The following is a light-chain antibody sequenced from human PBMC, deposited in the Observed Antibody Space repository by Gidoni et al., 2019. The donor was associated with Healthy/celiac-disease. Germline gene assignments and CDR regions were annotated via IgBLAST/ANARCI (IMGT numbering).Light chain of an antibody. CDR3: SSYTSGSTFYV. CDR2: DVS. J-gene: IGLJ1*01. CDR1: SSDVGGYNY. V-gene: IGLV2-14*03. Sequence: QSTLPQPASVSRSPGQSITIPCTGTSSDVGGYNYVSWYQQHQGKAHKLMIYDVSSRPPAAANPISGSRSGNAAALTISGLQAEDEADYYCSSYTSGSTFYVFGTGTKVT.